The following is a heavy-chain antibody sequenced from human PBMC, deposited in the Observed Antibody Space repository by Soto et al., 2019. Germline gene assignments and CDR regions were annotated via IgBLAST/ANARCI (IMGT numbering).Heavy chain of an antibody. CDR1: GFTFSSYA. J-gene: IGHJ4*02. CDR3: ARGHDYGDPFDY. V-gene: IGHV3-30-3*01. Sequence: GGSLRLSCAASGFTFSSYAMHWVRQAPGKGLEWVAVISYDGSNKYYADSVKGRFTISRDNSKNTLYLQMNSLRAEDTAVYYCARGHDYGDPFDYWGQGTLVTVSS. CDR2: ISYDGSNK. D-gene: IGHD4-17*01.